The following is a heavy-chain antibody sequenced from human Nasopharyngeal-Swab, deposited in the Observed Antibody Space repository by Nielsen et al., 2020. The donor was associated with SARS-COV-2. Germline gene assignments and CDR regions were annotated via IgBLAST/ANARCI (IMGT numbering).Heavy chain of an antibody. Sequence: VRQAPGKGLEWVAVVSYDGRHKSYADSVKGRFTVSRDNSKNTMYLQMSSLRAEDTATYYCAKSLRGVSLSFGYYYGLDVWGQGTTVTVSS. D-gene: IGHD3-10*01. J-gene: IGHJ6*02. V-gene: IGHV3-30*18. CDR2: VSYDGRHK. CDR3: AKSLRGVSLSFGYYYGLDV.